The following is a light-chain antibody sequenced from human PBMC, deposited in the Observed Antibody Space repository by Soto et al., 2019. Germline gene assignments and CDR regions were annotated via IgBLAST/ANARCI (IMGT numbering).Light chain of an antibody. CDR3: QQYGRSQT. CDR2: GAS. J-gene: IGKJ1*01. Sequence: EIVLTQSPGTLSLSPVDRSPLXWQSSQSIISTYLAWFQQKPGQAPRLLIYGASSRATGIPDRFSGSGSGTDFTLTISRLEPEDFAVYYCQQYGRSQTFGQGTKVDI. CDR1: QSIISTY. V-gene: IGKV3-20*01.